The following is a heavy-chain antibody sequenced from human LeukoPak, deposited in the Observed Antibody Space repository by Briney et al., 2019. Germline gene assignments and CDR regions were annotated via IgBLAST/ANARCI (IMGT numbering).Heavy chain of an antibody. Sequence: GGSLRLSCAASGFTFSSYSMNWVRQAPGKGLEWVSSISNSSSYIYYADSVKGRFTISRDNAKNSLYLQMNSLRAEDTAVYYCARDHYDSSGYFDYWGQGTLVTVSS. CDR3: ARDHYDSSGYFDY. V-gene: IGHV3-21*01. CDR1: GFTFSSYS. D-gene: IGHD3-22*01. J-gene: IGHJ4*02. CDR2: ISNSSSYI.